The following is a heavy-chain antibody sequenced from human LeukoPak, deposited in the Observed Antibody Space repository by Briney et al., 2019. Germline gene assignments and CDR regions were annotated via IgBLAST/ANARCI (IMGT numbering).Heavy chain of an antibody. CDR2: IYPGDSDT. D-gene: IGHD3-22*01. J-gene: IGHJ4*02. V-gene: IGHV5-51*01. Sequence: GESLKVSCKGSGYSFTSYWIGWVRQMPGKGLEWMGIIYPGDSDTRYSPSFQGQVTISADKSISTAYLQWSSLKASDTAMYYCARSYYDSSGYYYSSFDYWGQGTLVTVSS. CDR3: ARSYYDSSGYYYSSFDY. CDR1: GYSFTSYW.